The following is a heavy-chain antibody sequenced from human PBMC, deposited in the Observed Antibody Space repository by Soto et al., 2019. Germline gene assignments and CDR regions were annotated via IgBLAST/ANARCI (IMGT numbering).Heavy chain of an antibody. CDR1: GTSISSYY. CDR2: IHHSGSP. V-gene: IGHV4-59*01. Sequence: SETLSLTCTVSGTSISSYYCSWIRQPPGMGLEWIANIHHSGSPNYNPSLASRVTLSVDTSKNQFSLKMTSVTAADRAMYFCARYNSYAIDYWGRGTLVT. CDR3: ARYNSYAIDY. J-gene: IGHJ4*02. D-gene: IGHD2-8*01.